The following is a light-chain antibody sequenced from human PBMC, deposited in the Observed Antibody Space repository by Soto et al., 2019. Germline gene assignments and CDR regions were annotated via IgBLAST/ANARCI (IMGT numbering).Light chain of an antibody. CDR1: SSNIGAGYD. CDR2: GNS. J-gene: IGLJ1*01. CDR3: QSYDSSLSALYV. V-gene: IGLV1-40*01. Sequence: QSVLTQPPSVSGAPGQRVTISCTGSSSNIGAGYDVHWYQQLPGTAPKLLIYGNSNRPSGVPDRFSGSKSGTSASLAITGLQGEEEADYYGQSYDSSLSALYVFGTGTQLTVL.